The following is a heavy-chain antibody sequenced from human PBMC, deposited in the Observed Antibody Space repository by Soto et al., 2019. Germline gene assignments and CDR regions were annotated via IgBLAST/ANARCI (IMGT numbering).Heavy chain of an antibody. D-gene: IGHD3-10*01. CDR3: ARGYYYGSGSYYRNYYYYYYMDV. CDR2: INHSGST. Sequence: SETLSLTCAVYGGSFSGYYWSWIRQPPGKGLEWIGEINHSGSTNYNPSLKSRVTISVDTSKNQFSLKLSSVTAADTAVYYCARGYYYGSGSYYRNYYYYYYMDVWGKGTTVTVSS. J-gene: IGHJ6*03. V-gene: IGHV4-34*01. CDR1: GGSFSGYY.